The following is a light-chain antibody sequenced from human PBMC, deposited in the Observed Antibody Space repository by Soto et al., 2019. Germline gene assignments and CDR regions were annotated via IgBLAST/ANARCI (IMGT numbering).Light chain of an antibody. CDR2: KAS. Sequence: DIPMTQSPSTLSGSVGDRVTITCRASQTISSWLAWYQQKPGKAPKLLIYKASTLKSGVPSRFSGSGSGTEFTLIISCLQPDDFATYYCQHYNSYSEAYGQGTKVELK. V-gene: IGKV1-5*03. CDR3: QHYNSYSEA. J-gene: IGKJ1*01. CDR1: QTISSW.